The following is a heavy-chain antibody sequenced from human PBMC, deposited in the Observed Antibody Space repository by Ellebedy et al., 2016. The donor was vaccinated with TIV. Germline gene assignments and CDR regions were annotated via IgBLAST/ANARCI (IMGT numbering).Heavy chain of an antibody. J-gene: IGHJ4*02. CDR3: ARGVRGARYFDY. CDR1: GFGFRSYW. D-gene: IGHD3-16*01. CDR2: IKSDGTNT. V-gene: IGHV3-74*01. Sequence: GGSLRLSXVASGFGFRSYWMHWVRQVPGKGPVWVARIKSDGTNTHYADSVKGRFTISRDNPKNTLYLQMNSLRAEDTAVYYCARGVRGARYFDYFGGQGALVTVSS.